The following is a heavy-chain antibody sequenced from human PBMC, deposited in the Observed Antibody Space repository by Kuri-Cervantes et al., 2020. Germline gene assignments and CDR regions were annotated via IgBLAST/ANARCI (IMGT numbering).Heavy chain of an antibody. Sequence: SGPTLVKPTQTLTLTCTFSGFSLRTSGVGVGWIRQPPGKALEWLALIYWDDDKRYSPSLKSRLTVTKDTSKNQVVLTMTNMDPVDTATYYCAHLNDYDYIWGSYRLDAFDIWGQGTMVTVSS. D-gene: IGHD3-16*02. CDR2: IYWDDDK. J-gene: IGHJ3*02. V-gene: IGHV2-5*02. CDR1: GFSLRTSGVG. CDR3: AHLNDYDYIWGSYRLDAFDI.